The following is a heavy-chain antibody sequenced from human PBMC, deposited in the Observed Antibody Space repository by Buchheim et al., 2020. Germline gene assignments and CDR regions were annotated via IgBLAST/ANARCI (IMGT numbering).Heavy chain of an antibody. Sequence: QVQLQQWGAGLLKPSETLSLTCAVYGGSFSGYYWSWIRQPPGKGLEWIGEINHSGSTNYNPSLKSRVTISVDTSKNQSSLKLSSVTAADTAVYYCARVPRKSLIAARHRAYYFDYWGQGTL. D-gene: IGHD6-6*01. CDR1: GGSFSGYY. J-gene: IGHJ4*02. CDR2: INHSGST. V-gene: IGHV4-34*01. CDR3: ARVPRKSLIAARHRAYYFDY.